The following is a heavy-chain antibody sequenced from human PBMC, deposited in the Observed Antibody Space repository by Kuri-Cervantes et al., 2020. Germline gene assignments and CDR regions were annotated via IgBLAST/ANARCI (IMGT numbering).Heavy chain of an antibody. D-gene: IGHD3-3*01. CDR3: TRDATYYDFWSGYYSHYYYYMDV. CDR2: IRSKAYGGTT. CDR1: GFTFSSYS. Sequence: GESLKISCAASGFTFSSYSMNWVRQAPGKGLEWVGFIRSKAYGGTTEYAASVKGRFTISRDDSKSIAYLQMNSLKTEDTAVYYCTRDATYYDFWSGYYSHYYYYMDVWGKGTTVTVSS. V-gene: IGHV3-49*04. J-gene: IGHJ6*03.